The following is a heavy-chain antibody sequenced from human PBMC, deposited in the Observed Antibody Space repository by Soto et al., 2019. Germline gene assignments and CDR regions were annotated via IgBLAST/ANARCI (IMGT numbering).Heavy chain of an antibody. V-gene: IGHV3-30*03. CDR2: ISYDGSNK. J-gene: IGHJ4*02. CDR1: GFTLSSYG. D-gene: IGHD6-19*01. CDR3: ATGGWTYYFDY. Sequence: GESLRLSCSASGFTLSSYGMHWVRQVPGKGLEWVAVISYDGSNKYYADSVKGRFTISRDNSKNTLYLQMNSLRAEDTAVYYCATGGWTYYFDYWGQGTLVTVSS.